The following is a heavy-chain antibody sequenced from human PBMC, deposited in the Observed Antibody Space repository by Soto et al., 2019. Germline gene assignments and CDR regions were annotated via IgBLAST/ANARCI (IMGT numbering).Heavy chain of an antibody. CDR1: GFTLSSYA. CDR2: ISGSGGST. Sequence: PGGSLRLSCAASGFTLSSYAMSWVRQAPGKGLEWVSAISGSGGSTYYADSVKGRFTISRDNSKNTLYLQMNSLRAEDTAVYYCAKVGPPNDYDPYYFDYWGQGTLVTVSS. CDR3: AKVGPPNDYDPYYFDY. V-gene: IGHV3-23*01. J-gene: IGHJ4*02. D-gene: IGHD4-17*01.